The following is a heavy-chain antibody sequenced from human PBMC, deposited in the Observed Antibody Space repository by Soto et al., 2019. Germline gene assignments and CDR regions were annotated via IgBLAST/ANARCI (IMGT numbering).Heavy chain of an antibody. V-gene: IGHV3-11*01. Sequence: PGGSLRLSCAASGFTFSDYYMSWIRQAPGKGLEWVSYISSSGSTIYYADSVKGRFTISRDNAKNSLYLQMNSLRAEGTAFYYCAKDRSSTSCYGFDYWGPGALVTVSS. J-gene: IGHJ4*02. CDR3: AKDRSSTSCYGFDY. CDR2: ISSSGSTI. D-gene: IGHD2-2*01. CDR1: GFTFSDYY.